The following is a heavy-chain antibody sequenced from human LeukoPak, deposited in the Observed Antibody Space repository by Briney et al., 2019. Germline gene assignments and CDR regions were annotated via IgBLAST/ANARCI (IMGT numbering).Heavy chain of an antibody. D-gene: IGHD3-10*01. CDR3: ARLWFGELLGMDV. CDR2: ISSSSSYI. Sequence: GGSLRLSCAASGFTFSSYSMNWVRQAPGKGLEWVSSISSSSSYIYYADSVKGRFTISRDNAKNSLYLQMNSLGAEDTAVYYCARLWFGELLGMDVWGQGTTVTVSS. V-gene: IGHV3-21*01. J-gene: IGHJ6*02. CDR1: GFTFSSYS.